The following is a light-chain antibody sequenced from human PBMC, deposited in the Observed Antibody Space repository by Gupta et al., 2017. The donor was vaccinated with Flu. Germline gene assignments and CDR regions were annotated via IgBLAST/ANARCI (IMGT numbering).Light chain of an antibody. V-gene: IGLV3-1*01. CDR2: QDN. CDR3: QAWDSSTGV. Sequence: SYELTQPPSVSVSPGQTASLTCSGDKLGDKYACWYQQKPGQSPVLVIYQDNKRPSGIPERFSGSNSGNTATLTISGTQAMEEADYYCQAWDSSTGVFGTGTKVTVL. J-gene: IGLJ1*01. CDR1: KLGDKY.